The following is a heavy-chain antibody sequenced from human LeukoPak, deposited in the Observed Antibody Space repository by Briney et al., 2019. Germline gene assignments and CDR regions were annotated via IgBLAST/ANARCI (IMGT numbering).Heavy chain of an antibody. V-gene: IGHV1-24*01. CDR1: GYTFTSYY. CDR3: ATRGGPRDY. CDR2: FDPEDGET. D-gene: IGHD3-16*01. Sequence: GASVKVSCKASGYTFTSYYMHWVRQAPGKGLEWMGGFDPEDGETIYAQKFQGRVTMTEDTSTDTAYMELSSLRSEDTAVYYCATRGGPRDYWGQGTLVTVSS. J-gene: IGHJ4*02.